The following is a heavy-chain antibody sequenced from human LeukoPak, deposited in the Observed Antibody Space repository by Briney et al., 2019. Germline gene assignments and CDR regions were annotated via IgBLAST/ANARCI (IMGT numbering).Heavy chain of an antibody. Sequence: GGSLRLSCAGSGFTFSDYYMSWIRQAPGKGLEWISYISSSGSTIYYADPAKGRFTISRDNAKNSLYLQMNNLRAEDTAVYYCARKPGAVDYWGRGTLVTVSS. CDR2: ISSSGSTI. D-gene: IGHD3-10*01. J-gene: IGHJ4*02. V-gene: IGHV3-11*04. CDR3: ARKPGAVDY. CDR1: GFTFSDYY.